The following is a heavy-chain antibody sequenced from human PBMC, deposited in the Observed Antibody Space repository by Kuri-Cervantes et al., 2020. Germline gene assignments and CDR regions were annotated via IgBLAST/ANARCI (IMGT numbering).Heavy chain of an antibody. V-gene: IGHV3-7*01. CDR3: ARDKHSESTEGSHLDN. CDR1: GFTFSRYW. Sequence: GGSLRLSCAASGFTFSRYWMSWVRQAPGKGLEWVANIKEDGSERYYVDSVKGRFTISRDNAKNSLYLQMDSLRGEDTAVYYCARDKHSESTEGSHLDNWGQGTLVTVSS. D-gene: IGHD1-26*01. J-gene: IGHJ4*02. CDR2: IKEDGSER.